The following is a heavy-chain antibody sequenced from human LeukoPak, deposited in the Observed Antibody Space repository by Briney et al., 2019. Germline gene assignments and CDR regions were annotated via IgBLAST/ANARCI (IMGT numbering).Heavy chain of an antibody. CDR3: ARVSISRLGAFDF. CDR1: GFTFSSYW. D-gene: IGHD3-3*01. CDR2: INSDGSNI. V-gene: IGHV3-74*01. Sequence: GGSLRPSCAASGFTFSSYWMHWVRQAPGKGLVWVSRINSDGSNINYADSVKGRFTISRDIAKNTVYLQMNSLRVEDTAVYYCARVSISRLGAFDFWGQGTMVTVSS. J-gene: IGHJ3*01.